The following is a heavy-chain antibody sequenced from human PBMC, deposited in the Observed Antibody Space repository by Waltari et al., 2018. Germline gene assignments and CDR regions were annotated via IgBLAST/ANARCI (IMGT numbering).Heavy chain of an antibody. D-gene: IGHD2-15*01. CDR1: GGPLTVRNSF. Sequence: LQLHESGPGLLKPSVTLSLTCTVSGGPLTVRNSFWGWIRQPPGKGLEWIGRINHSGNTYYNPSLKNGVTISVDRSKNQFSLKVNSVTAADTAVYYCVRDRERVALLNWFDPWGQGTLVTVSS. CDR3: VRDRERVALLNWFDP. CDR2: INHSGNT. V-gene: IGHV4-39*07. J-gene: IGHJ5*02.